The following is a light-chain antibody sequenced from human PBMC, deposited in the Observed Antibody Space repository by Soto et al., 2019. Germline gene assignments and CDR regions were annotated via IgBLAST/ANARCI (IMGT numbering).Light chain of an antibody. J-gene: IGKJ2*01. CDR2: DAS. V-gene: IGKV3-15*01. CDR1: RTVGSK. CDR3: QQYSNWKT. Sequence: EIVMTQSPATLSVSPGERVTLSCRASRTVGSKLAWYQQKPGQAPRLLISDASTRATGIPARFSGSGSGTEFTLTISSLQSEDCAVYYCQQYSNWKTFGQGTKLEIK.